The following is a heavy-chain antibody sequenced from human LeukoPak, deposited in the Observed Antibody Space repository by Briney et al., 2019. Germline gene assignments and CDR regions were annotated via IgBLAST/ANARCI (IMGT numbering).Heavy chain of an antibody. J-gene: IGHJ4*02. V-gene: IGHV1-69*05. CDR3: PRDAVGRETYFDY. Sequence: SVKVSCKASGGTFSSYAISWVRQAPGQGLEWMGGIIPIFGTANYAQKFQGRVTITTDESTSTAYMELSSLRSEDTAVYYCPRDAVGRETYFDYWGQGTLVTVSS. CDR1: GGTFSSYA. CDR2: IIPIFGTA. D-gene: IGHD1-26*01.